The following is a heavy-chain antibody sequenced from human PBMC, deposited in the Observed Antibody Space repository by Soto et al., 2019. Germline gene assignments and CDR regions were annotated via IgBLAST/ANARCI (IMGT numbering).Heavy chain of an antibody. CDR1: GFTFSSYW. D-gene: IGHD3-22*01. CDR2: INSDGSST. CDR3: ARDPHYFYDSTGYYDY. J-gene: IGHJ4*02. Sequence: PGGSLRLSCAASGFTFSSYWMHWVRQAPGKGLVRVSRINSDGSSTSYADSVKGRFTISRDNAKNTLYLQMNSLRAEDTAVYYCARDPHYFYDSTGYYDYWGQGTLVT. V-gene: IGHV3-74*01.